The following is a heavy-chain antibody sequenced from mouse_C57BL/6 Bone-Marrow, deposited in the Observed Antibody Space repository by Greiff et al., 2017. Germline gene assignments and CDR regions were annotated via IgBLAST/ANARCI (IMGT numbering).Heavy chain of an antibody. Sequence: EVQLVASGGGLVQPKGSLKLSCAASGFTFTTYAMHWVRPAPGKGLVWVARIRSKSSNYATYYADSVKVSITISRDDSQSMLYLQMNNLKTEDTAMYSYVRVVYYDQGYAMDYWGQGTSVTVSS. D-gene: IGHD2-4*01. CDR3: VRVVYYDQGYAMDY. CDR2: IRSKSSNYAT. V-gene: IGHV10-3*01. CDR1: GFTFTTYA. J-gene: IGHJ4*01.